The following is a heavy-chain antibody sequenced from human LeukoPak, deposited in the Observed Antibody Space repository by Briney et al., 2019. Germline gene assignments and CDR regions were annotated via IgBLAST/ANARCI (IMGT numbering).Heavy chain of an antibody. CDR3: ARPIGTITMIRGVIRRSGWFDP. V-gene: IGHV5-51*01. CDR2: IYPGDSDT. D-gene: IGHD3-10*01. CDR1: GYSFIYYW. Sequence: NHGESLKISCKGSGYSFIYYWIGWVRQMPGKGLEWMGIIYPGDSDTRYSPSFQGQVTISADKSVSTAYLQWSSLKASDTAMYYCARPIGTITMIRGVIRRSGWFDPWGQGTLVTVSS. J-gene: IGHJ5*02.